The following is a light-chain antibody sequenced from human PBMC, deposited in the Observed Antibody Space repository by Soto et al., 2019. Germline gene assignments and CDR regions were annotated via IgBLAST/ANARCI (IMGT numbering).Light chain of an antibody. J-gene: IGKJ1*01. V-gene: IGKV3-15*01. CDR3: QQYDNWPPWT. Sequence: EIVLTQSPGTLSLSPGERASLSCRASQSVSSEKLAWYQQKPGQAPRLLIYGASTRATDIPARFSGSGSGTDFTLTISSLQAEDFAVYYCQQYDNWPPWTFGQGTKVDIK. CDR2: GAS. CDR1: QSVSSEK.